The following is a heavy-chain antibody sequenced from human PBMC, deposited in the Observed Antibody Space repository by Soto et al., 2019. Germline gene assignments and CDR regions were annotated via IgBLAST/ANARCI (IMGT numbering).Heavy chain of an antibody. V-gene: IGHV3-23*01. CDR1: GFMFSTFA. CDR2: ISGSGGST. J-gene: IGHJ6*02. CDR3: AKDRRTGDVFKGYGMDV. D-gene: IGHD3-16*01. Sequence: GALRLSCAASGFMFSTFAMNWVRQAPGKGLEWIAGISGSGGSTNYADSVKGRFTVSRDNSKNMLYLEMSGLRADDTAVYYCAKDRRTGDVFKGYGMDVWGLGTTVTVSS.